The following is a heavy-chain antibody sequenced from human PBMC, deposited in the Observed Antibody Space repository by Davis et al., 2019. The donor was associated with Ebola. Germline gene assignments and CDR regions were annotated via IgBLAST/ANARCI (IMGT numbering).Heavy chain of an antibody. CDR2: IYSGGST. J-gene: IGHJ4*02. V-gene: IGHV3-66*01. D-gene: IGHD3-10*01. Sequence: GESLKISCAASGFTVSSNYMSWVRQAPGKGLEWVSVIYSGGSTYYADSVKGRFTISRDNSKNTLYLQMNGLRAEDTAVYYCASGESYYPSHFDYWGQGTLVTVSS. CDR3: ASGESYYPSHFDY. CDR1: GFTVSSNY.